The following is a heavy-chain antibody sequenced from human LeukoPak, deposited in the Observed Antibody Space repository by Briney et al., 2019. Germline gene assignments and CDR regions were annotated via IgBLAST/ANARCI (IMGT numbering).Heavy chain of an antibody. D-gene: IGHD2-2*01. CDR3: ARAFSVVVPAATDY. CDR2: IWYDGNNK. CDR1: GFTFSTYG. J-gene: IGHJ4*02. V-gene: IGHV3-33*01. Sequence: EGSLRLSCAASGFTFSTYGMHWVRQAPGKGLEWVAVIWYDGNNKYYADSVKGRFTISRDNSKNTLYLQMNSLRAEDTAVYYCARAFSVVVPAATDYWGQGTLVTVSS.